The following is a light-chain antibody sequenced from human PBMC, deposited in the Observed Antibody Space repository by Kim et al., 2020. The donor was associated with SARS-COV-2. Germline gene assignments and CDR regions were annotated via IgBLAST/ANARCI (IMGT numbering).Light chain of an antibody. CDR3: SAWDSSLSAWV. V-gene: IGLV10-54*01. Sequence: QAGLTQPPSVSKGLGQTATLTCSGNNNNVGHQGAAWLRQHQGHPPKLLSFRNDNRPSGISERLSASRSGNTASLTITALQPEDEADYYCSAWDSSLSAWVFGGGTYLTVL. J-gene: IGLJ3*02. CDR2: RND. CDR1: NNNVGHQG.